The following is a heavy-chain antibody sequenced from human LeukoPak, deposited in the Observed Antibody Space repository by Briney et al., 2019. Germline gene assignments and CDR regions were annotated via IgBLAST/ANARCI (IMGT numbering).Heavy chain of an antibody. Sequence: GGSLRLSCAASGFTFGSYAMSWVRQAPGKGLEWVSAISGSGGSTYYADSVKGRFTISRDNSKNTLYLQMNSLRAEDTAVYYCAKEDCSGGSCYLRQHNAFDIWGQGTMVTVSS. V-gene: IGHV3-23*01. CDR3: AKEDCSGGSCYLRQHNAFDI. D-gene: IGHD2-15*01. CDR2: ISGSGGST. J-gene: IGHJ3*02. CDR1: GFTFGSYA.